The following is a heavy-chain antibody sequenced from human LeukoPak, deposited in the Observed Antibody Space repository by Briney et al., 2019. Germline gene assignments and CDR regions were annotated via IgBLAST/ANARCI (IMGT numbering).Heavy chain of an antibody. CDR3: SGGGYGSDY. CDR1: GYGLTFSNVW. CDR2: IKNKGEGGTT. V-gene: IGHV3-15*01. D-gene: IGHD2-15*01. Sequence: PGGSLRLSCADYGYGLTFSNVWMSWVRQAPGKGLEGVGRIKNKGEGGTTDYAAPVKGRFIISRDDSKNTLYLQMNSLKTEDTAVYYCSGGGYGSDYWGQGTLVTVSS. J-gene: IGHJ4*02.